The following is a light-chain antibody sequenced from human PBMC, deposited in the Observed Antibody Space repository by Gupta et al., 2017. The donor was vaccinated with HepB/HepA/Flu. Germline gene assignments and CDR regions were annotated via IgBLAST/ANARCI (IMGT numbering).Light chain of an antibody. V-gene: IGKV1-5*03. CDR2: KAS. J-gene: IGKJ2*01. Sequence: VGDRVTITCRASQSISSWLAWYQQKPGKAPKLLLYKASSLESGVPSRFSGSGSGTEFTLTISSLQPDDFATYYCQQYNSYPYTFGQGTKLEIK. CDR3: QQYNSYPYT. CDR1: QSISSW.